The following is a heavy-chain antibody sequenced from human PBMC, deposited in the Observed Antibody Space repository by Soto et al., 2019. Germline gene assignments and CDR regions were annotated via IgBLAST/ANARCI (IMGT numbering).Heavy chain of an antibody. V-gene: IGHV6-1*01. Sequence: PSQTLSLTCAISGDSVSSNSAAWNWIRRSPSRGLEWLGRTYYRSKWYNDYAVSVKSRITINPDTSKNQFSLQLNSVTPEDAAVYNWARHLNHCRSPSCYWNWFDTWGHGTRGTVSA. D-gene: IGHD2-2*01. J-gene: IGHJ5*01. CDR1: GDSVSSNSAA. CDR2: TYYRSKWYN. CDR3: ARHLNHCRSPSCYWNWFDT.